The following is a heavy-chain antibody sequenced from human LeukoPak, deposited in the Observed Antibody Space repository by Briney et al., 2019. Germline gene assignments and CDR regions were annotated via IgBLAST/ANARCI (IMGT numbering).Heavy chain of an antibody. V-gene: IGHV4-38-2*02. CDR1: DYSISSGSS. J-gene: IGHJ3*02. D-gene: IGHD3-3*01. CDR2: IYHSGNT. CDR3: ARATYYDFWSGMGAFDI. Sequence: SETLSLTCTVSDYSISSGSSWGWIRQSPGKGLECIGTIYHSGNTYYNPSLKSRATISVNTSKNQFFLNLTSVTAADTAVYFCARATYYDFWSGMGAFDIWGQGTVVTASS.